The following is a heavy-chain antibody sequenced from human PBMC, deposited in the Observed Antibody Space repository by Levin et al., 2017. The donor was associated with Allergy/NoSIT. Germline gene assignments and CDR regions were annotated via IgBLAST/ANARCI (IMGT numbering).Heavy chain of an antibody. J-gene: IGHJ4*02. Sequence: GESLKISCAASGFTFSDYAMHWVRQAPGKGLEWVTFISYDGSNKFYADSVKGRFTISRDDSKNTLYLQLNSLRPEDTAVYYCAREECCSGDTYSSAAVFDYWGQGALVTVSS. D-gene: IGHD2-15*01. CDR1: GFTFSDYA. CDR3: AREECCSGDTYSSAAVFDY. CDR2: ISYDGSNK. V-gene: IGHV3-30-3*01.